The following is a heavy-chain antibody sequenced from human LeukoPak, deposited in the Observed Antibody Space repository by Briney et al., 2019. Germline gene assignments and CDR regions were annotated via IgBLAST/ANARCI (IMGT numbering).Heavy chain of an antibody. Sequence: GGSLRLSCAASGFWFSNYGINWVRQAPGKGLEWVSVISGNGHETFYADSVEGRFSISRDNARNTVYLQMSSLRVDDTAVYYCAKRDWPYFFDYWGQGTLVTVSS. J-gene: IGHJ4*02. CDR2: ISGNGHET. CDR3: AKRDWPYFFDY. D-gene: IGHD3/OR15-3a*01. V-gene: IGHV3-23*01. CDR1: GFWFSNYG.